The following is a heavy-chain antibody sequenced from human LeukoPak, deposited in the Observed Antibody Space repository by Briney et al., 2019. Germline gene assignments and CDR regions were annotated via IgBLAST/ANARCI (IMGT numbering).Heavy chain of an antibody. V-gene: IGHV4-59*12. CDR1: GGSISSYY. Sequence: SETLSLTCTVSGGSISSYYWSWIRQPPGKGLEWIGYIYYSGSTYYNPSLKSRVTISVDTSKNQFSLKLSSVTAADTAVYYCARGLDWFPFDYWGQGTLVTVSS. CDR2: IYYSGST. D-gene: IGHD3-9*01. CDR3: ARGLDWFPFDY. J-gene: IGHJ4*02.